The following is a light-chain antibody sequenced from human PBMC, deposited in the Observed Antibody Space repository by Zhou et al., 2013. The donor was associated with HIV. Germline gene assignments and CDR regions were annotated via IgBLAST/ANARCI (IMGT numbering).Light chain of an antibody. CDR1: QSISSW. Sequence: DIQMTQSPSTLSASVGDRVTITCRASQSISSWLAWYQQKPGKAPKLLIYKASSLESGVPSRFSGSGSGTNFTLTISSLHPEDSATYYCQQYNTFPPTFAQGTRLEIK. V-gene: IGKV1-5*03. CDR3: QQYNTFPPT. CDR2: KAS. J-gene: IGKJ5*01.